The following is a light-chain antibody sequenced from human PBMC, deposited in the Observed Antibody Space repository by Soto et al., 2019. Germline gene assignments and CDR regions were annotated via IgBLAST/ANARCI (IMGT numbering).Light chain of an antibody. J-gene: IGKJ1*01. Sequence: EVVMTQSPATLSVSPGERATLSCRASQSISTNLAWYQQKPGQAPRLLMYGASTRATGVPARFSGSGSGTEFTLTISSLQSEDFAVYSCQQYGSWPPTWSFGPGTKVDIK. CDR2: GAS. CDR1: QSISTN. V-gene: IGKV3-15*01. CDR3: QQYGSWPPTWS.